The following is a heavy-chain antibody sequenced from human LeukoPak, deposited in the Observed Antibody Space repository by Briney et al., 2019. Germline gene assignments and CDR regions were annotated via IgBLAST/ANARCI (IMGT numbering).Heavy chain of an antibody. CDR3: ARVKHYGYGHRGSFDY. V-gene: IGHV3-7*01. Sequence: GGSLRLSCAASGFTFSSYWMSWVRQAPGKGLEWVANIKQDGSEKYYVDSVKGRFTISRDNAKNSLYLQMNSLRAEDTAVYYCARVKHYGYGHRGSFDYWGQGTLVTVSS. CDR2: IKQDGSEK. D-gene: IGHD5-18*01. J-gene: IGHJ4*02. CDR1: GFTFSSYW.